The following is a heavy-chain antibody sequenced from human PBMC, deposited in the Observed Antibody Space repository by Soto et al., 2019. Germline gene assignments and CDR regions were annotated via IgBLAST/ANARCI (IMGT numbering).Heavy chain of an antibody. J-gene: IGHJ4*02. Sequence: QVQLVQSGAEVKKPGSPVKVSCKASGGPFSSYAISWVRQAPGQGLEWMGGTITIFGTANYAQKFQGRITITADEATSTAYMELSSLRSEDTAVYYCARSRGSAGLFDYWGQGTLVTVSS. V-gene: IGHV1-69*01. CDR3: ARSRGSAGLFDY. CDR1: GGPFSSYA. D-gene: IGHD2-15*01. CDR2: TITIFGTA.